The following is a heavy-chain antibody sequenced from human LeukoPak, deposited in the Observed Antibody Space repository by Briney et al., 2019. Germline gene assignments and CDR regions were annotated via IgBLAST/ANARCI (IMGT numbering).Heavy chain of an antibody. V-gene: IGHV1-8*01. J-gene: IGHJ6*04. CDR1: GYTFTSYD. D-gene: IGHD2-15*01. CDR3: ARDGGNCSGGSCYFFYYYGMDV. Sequence: ASVKVSCKASGYTFTSYDINWVRQATGQGLEWMGWMNPNSGNTGYAQKFQGRVTMTRNTSISTAYMELSSLRSEDTAVYYCARDGGNCSGGSCYFFYYYGMDVGGKGTTVT. CDR2: MNPNSGNT.